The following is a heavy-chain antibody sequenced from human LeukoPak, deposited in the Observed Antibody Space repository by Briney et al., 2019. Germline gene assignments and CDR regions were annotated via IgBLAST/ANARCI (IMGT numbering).Heavy chain of an antibody. CDR1: GFIFSNYA. D-gene: IGHD2/OR15-2a*01. J-gene: IGHJ4*02. V-gene: IGHV3-23*01. CDR2: FSGSGGST. Sequence: GGSLRLSCAASGFIFSNYAMSWVRQAPGKGLQWVSAFSGSGGSTYYADSVKGRFTISRDDSRNTLYLQMNSLRAEDTAVYYCARSGLSRFGFWGQGTLVTVSS. CDR3: ARSGLSRFGF.